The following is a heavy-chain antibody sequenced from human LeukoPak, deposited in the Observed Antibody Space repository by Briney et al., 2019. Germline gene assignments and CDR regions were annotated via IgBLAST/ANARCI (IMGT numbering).Heavy chain of an antibody. J-gene: IGHJ4*02. CDR3: ARERPYYFDY. CDR2: IYSGDSP. V-gene: IGHV3-66*01. CDR1: GFTVRTNC. Sequence: PGGSLRLSCEVSGFTVRTNCMTWVRQAPGKGLEWVSIIYSGDSPYYADSVKGRFTISRDKSKNTLYLQMDSLRAEDTAIYYCARERPYYFDYWGRGTQVTVSS.